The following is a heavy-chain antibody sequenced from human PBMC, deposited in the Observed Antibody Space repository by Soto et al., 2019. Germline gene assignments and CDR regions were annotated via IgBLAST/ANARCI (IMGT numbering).Heavy chain of an antibody. CDR1: GYSFAGYW. CDR3: ARQIYDSDTGPNFQYYFDS. CDR2: IDPSDSQT. J-gene: IGHJ4*02. Sequence: ESLKISCKRSGYSFAGYWITWVRQKPGKGHEWMGRIDPSDSQTYYSPSFRGHVTISVTKSITTVFLQWSSLRASDTAMYYCARQIYDSDTGPNFQYYFDSWGQGTPVTVSS. D-gene: IGHD3-22*01. V-gene: IGHV5-10-1*01.